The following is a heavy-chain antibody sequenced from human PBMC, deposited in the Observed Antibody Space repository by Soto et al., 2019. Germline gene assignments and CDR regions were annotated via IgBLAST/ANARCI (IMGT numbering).Heavy chain of an antibody. D-gene: IGHD6-19*01. CDR1: GGTFSTYA. J-gene: IGHJ4*02. CDR3: ARPKGTYSSGYYYFDF. Sequence: QVQLEQSGAEVKQPGSSVKVSCKTSGGTFSTYAINWVRQAPGQGLEWMGAIIPLFGTADYSQKFQGRVTITADESPSTAYMELSSLRSDDTAVYFCARPKGTYSSGYYYFDFWGQGTLVTVSS. CDR2: IIPLFGTA. V-gene: IGHV1-69*01.